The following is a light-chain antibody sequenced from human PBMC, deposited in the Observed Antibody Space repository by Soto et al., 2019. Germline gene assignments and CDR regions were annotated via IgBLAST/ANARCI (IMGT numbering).Light chain of an antibody. V-gene: IGLV2-14*01. Sequence: QSALTQPASVSGSPGQSLTISCTGPSSDVGGYNYVSWYQQHPGKAPKLMIYEVSNRPSGVSNRFSGSKSGNTASLTISGLQAEDEADYYCSSYTSSSTLEVFGTGTKLTVL. J-gene: IGLJ1*01. CDR3: SSYTSSSTLEV. CDR1: SSDVGGYNY. CDR2: EVS.